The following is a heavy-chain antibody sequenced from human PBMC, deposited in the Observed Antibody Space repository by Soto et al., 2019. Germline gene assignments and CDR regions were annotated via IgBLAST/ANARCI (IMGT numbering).Heavy chain of an antibody. CDR2: IDPSDSYT. D-gene: IGHD2-2*01. J-gene: IGHJ6*02. CDR3: AIDIVVVPAADDYYYYGMDV. V-gene: IGHV5-10-1*01. Sequence: PGESLKISCKGSRYSFTSYWISWVRQMPGKGLEWMGRIDPSDSYTNYSPSFQGHVTISADKSISTAYLQWSSLKASDTAMYYCAIDIVVVPAADDYYYYGMDVWGQGTTVTVSS. CDR1: RYSFTSYW.